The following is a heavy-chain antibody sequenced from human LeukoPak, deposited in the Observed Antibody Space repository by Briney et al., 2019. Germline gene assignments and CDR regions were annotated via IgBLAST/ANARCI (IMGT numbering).Heavy chain of an antibody. D-gene: IGHD5-18*01. CDR2: KYYSGST. J-gene: IGHJ4*02. CDR1: GVSINTCCYY. Sequence: SETLSLTCDVSGVSINTCCYYWTWIRQPPGKGLEWIGYKYYSGSTRYNSSLRSRLTISLDSSKNQFSLRLTSVTAADTAVYYCARGRSYGFDFDSWGPGTLVIVSS. CDR3: ARGRSYGFDFDS. V-gene: IGHV4-61*01.